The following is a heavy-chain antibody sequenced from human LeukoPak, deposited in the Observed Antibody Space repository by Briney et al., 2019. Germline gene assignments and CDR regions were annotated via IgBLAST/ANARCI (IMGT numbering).Heavy chain of an antibody. D-gene: IGHD2-2*01. CDR2: INPDSGGT. CDR3: ARERCSSTSCSSFDY. V-gene: IGHV1-2*02. Sequence: ASVKLSCKASAYTFTGYYIHWVRQAPGQGLEWMGWINPDSGGTDYAQKFQGRVTITADESTSTAYMELSSLRSEDTAVYYCARERCSSTSCSSFDYWGQGTLVTVSS. CDR1: AYTFTGYY. J-gene: IGHJ4*02.